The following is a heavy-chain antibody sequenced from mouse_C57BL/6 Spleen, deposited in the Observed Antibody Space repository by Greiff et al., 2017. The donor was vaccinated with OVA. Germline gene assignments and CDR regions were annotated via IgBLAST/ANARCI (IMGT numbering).Heavy chain of an antibody. CDR3: ARNSDGYYVGDAMDY. CDR2: IWSGGST. CDR1: GFSLTIYG. J-gene: IGHJ4*01. V-gene: IGHV2-2*01. D-gene: IGHD2-3*01. Sequence: QVQLQQSGPGLVQPSQSLSITCTVSGFSLTIYGVHWVRQSPGKGLEWLGVIWSGGSTDYNAAFISRLSISKDNSKSQVFFKMNSLQADDTAIYYCARNSDGYYVGDAMDYWGQGTSVTVSS.